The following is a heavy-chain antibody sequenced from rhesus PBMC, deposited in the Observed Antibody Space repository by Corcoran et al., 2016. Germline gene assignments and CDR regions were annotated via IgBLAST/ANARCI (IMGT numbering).Heavy chain of an antibody. CDR2: FYGSSGGA. CDR1: GGSIRSENR. Sequence: QVELQESGPAVVKPSATLSLTCAVSGGSIRSENRWNWIRQSPGKGPEWRALFYGSSGGAEYNPSLKSRVAISMDTSKNQFSLKLSSVTAADTAVYYCARTSGYCTSPFCYGAFHVWGRGFLVTVSS. V-gene: IGHV4-93*02. D-gene: IGHD2-2*01. CDR3: ARTSGYCTSPFCYGAFHV. J-gene: IGHJ5-2*02.